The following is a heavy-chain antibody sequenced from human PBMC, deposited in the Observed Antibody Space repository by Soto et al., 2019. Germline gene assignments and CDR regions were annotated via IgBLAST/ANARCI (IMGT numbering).Heavy chain of an antibody. CDR3: AKASDRSWYNWFDP. D-gene: IGHD6-13*01. J-gene: IGHJ5*02. V-gene: IGHV1-69*01. CDR1: GGNFSSYG. Sequence: QVQLVQSGAEVKKPGSSVKVSCKASGGNFSSYGISWVRQAPGQGLEWMGGIVPLFGTTNYAHKFRGRVTITADESTSTVYMELSSLRSEDTAVYYCAKASDRSWYNWFDPWGQGTLVTVST. CDR2: IVPLFGTT.